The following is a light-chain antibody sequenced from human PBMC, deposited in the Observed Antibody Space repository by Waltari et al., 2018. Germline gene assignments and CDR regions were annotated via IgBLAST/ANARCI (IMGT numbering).Light chain of an antibody. CDR1: SSHIGAGHA. V-gene: IGLV1-40*01. J-gene: IGLJ3*02. CDR2: GFS. CDR3: QSYDSRRGGQVV. Sequence: QSVLTQPPFLSGAPGQTITISFTWRSSHIGAGHALNCYQQLPGKAPKLLMFGFSNRPSGVPDRFSGSKSGTAAALAITGLQPEDEADYYCQSYDSRRGGQVVFGGGTKVTVL.